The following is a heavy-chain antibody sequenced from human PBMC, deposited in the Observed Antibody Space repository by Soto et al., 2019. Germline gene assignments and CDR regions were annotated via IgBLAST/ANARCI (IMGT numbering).Heavy chain of an antibody. CDR3: VRGRYGSEIH. CDR1: GFTVSNNY. CDR2: VYSGGAT. V-gene: IGHV3-53*04. D-gene: IGHD3-10*01. Sequence: GGSLRLSCAAFGFTVSNNYMTWLRPAPGTGLEWVSLVYSGGATHYAASVKGRFTISTHSSQNTLFLQMTSLRTEDTATYYCVRGRYGSEIHWGQGT. J-gene: IGHJ4*02.